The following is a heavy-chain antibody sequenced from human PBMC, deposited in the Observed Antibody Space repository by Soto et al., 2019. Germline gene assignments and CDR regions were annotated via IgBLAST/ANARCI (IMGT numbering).Heavy chain of an antibody. CDR3: ARDGTYSSGWSPFNHYYGMDV. CDR2: ISSSSSAV. Sequence: GGSLRLSCAASGFTFSSYSMNWVRQAPGKGLEWVSYISSSSSAVYYADSVKGRFTISRDNAKNSLYLQMNSLRDEDTAVYYCARDGTYSSGWSPFNHYYGMDVWGQGTTVTVSS. V-gene: IGHV3-48*02. CDR1: GFTFSSYS. D-gene: IGHD6-19*01. J-gene: IGHJ6*02.